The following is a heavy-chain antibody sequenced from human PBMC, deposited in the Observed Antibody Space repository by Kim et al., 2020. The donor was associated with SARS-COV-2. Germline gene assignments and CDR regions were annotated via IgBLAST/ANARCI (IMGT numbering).Heavy chain of an antibody. Sequence: SETLSLTCTVSGGSIISRSYYWGWIRQTPGKGLEWIGNIYFSGTTYYNPSLKSRVTISVDTSKNQFSLNLSPVTAADTAVYYCAGVNSPTSSSSVNSPFYGWGQGALLTVSS. CDR3: AGVNSPTSSSSVNSPFYG. J-gene: IGHJ4*02. V-gene: IGHV4-39*07. D-gene: IGHD2-2*01. CDR1: GGSIISRSYY. CDR2: IYFSGTT.